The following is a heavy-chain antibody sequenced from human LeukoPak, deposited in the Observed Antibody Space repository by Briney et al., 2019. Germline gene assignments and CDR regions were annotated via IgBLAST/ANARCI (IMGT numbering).Heavy chain of an antibody. CDR2: IYYSGST. CDR3: ARSYYDILTGYYLFVY. V-gene: IGHV4-59*01. CDR1: GGSISSYY. J-gene: IGHJ4*02. D-gene: IGHD3-9*01. Sequence: SETLSLTCTVSGGSISSYYWSWVRQPPGKGLEWIGYIYYSGSTNYNASLTSRGTIKVDTSKNQFSLTLSSVTAADTAVYYCARSYYDILTGYYLFVYWGQGTLVTVSS.